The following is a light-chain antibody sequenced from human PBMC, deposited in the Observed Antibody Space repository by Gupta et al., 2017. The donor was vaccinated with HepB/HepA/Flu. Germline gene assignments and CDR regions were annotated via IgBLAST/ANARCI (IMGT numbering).Light chain of an antibody. CDR3: QQYKNWPPWT. CDR2: GAS. CDR1: QSVSSN. V-gene: IGKV3-15*01. Sequence: EIVMTQSPATLSVSPGERATPSCRASQSVSSNLAWYQQKPGQAPRLLIYGASTRATGIPARFSGSGYGTEFTLTISSRQSEDFAVYYCQQYKNWPPWTFGQGTKVEIK. J-gene: IGKJ1*01.